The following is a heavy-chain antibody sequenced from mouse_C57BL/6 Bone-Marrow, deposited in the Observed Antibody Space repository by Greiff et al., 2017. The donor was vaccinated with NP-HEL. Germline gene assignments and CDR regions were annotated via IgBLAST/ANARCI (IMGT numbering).Heavy chain of an antibody. CDR3: AMGIYDGLTPFAY. Sequence: QVQLQQPGAELVKPGASVKVSCKASGYTFTSYWMHWVKQRPGQGLEWIGRIHPSDSDTNYNQKFKGKATLTVDKSSSTAYMQLSSLTSEDSAVYYCAMGIYDGLTPFAYWGQGTLVTVSA. CDR1: GYTFTSYW. D-gene: IGHD2-3*01. V-gene: IGHV1-74*01. J-gene: IGHJ3*01. CDR2: IHPSDSDT.